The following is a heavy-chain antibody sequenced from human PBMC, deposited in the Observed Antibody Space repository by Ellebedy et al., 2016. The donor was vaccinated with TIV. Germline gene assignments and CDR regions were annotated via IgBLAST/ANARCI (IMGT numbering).Heavy chain of an antibody. CDR1: GFTFSSFA. V-gene: IGHV3-23*01. J-gene: IGHJ4*02. CDR3: AKGTSSGFNYDRVGFEY. CDR2: ISGGGDST. Sequence: GGSLRLSCAASGFTFSSFAMHWVRQAPGKGLEWLSVISGGGDSTYHAGSVKGRSTITRDNSKNTLYLQMDRRRAEDTAVYYCAKGTSSGFNYDRVGFEYWGQGALVTVSS. D-gene: IGHD3-22*01.